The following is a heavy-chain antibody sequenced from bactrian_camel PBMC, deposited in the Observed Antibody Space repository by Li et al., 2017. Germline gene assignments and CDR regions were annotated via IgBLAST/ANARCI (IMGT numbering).Heavy chain of an antibody. D-gene: IGHD6*01. CDR2: IYTRDGTT. Sequence: HVQLVESGGGSVQTGGSLRLSCSANVFNYEDNCMGWFRREPGKEREAVARIYTRDGTTYYADSVKGRFTISKDHAKNTLYLEMSSLTAEDTAVYYCATDSSSWRLHYWGQGTQVTVS. V-gene: IGHV3S63*01. J-gene: IGHJ4*01. CDR3: ATDSSSWRLHY. CDR1: VFNYEDNC.